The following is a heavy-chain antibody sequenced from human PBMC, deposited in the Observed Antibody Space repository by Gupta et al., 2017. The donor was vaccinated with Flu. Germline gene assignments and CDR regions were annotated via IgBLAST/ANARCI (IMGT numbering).Heavy chain of an antibody. D-gene: IGHD6-25*01. Sequence: EVQLLESGGGLVKPGGSLRLSCAVSGFTFRSFNMTWVRQAPGKGLEWVSSISSSSSYIYYADSVKGRFTVSRDNSKNSLYLHMNSVRVEDAAVYYCVRDWSTTWQRGNYFDYWGQGTLVSVSS. J-gene: IGHJ4*02. CDR3: VRDWSTTWQRGNYFDY. CDR2: ISSSSSYI. V-gene: IGHV3-21*02. CDR1: GFTFRSFN.